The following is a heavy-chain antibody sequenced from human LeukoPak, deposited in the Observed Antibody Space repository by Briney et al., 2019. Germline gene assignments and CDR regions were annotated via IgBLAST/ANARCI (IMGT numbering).Heavy chain of an antibody. CDR2: IYYSGST. D-gene: IGHD2/OR15-2a*01. Sequence: SETLSLTCTVSGGSISSYYWSWIRQPPGKGLEWIGYIYYSGSTNYNPSLKSRVTISVDTSKNQFSLKLSSATAADTAVYYCARAEEYPPWFDPWGQGTLVTVSS. V-gene: IGHV4-59*01. J-gene: IGHJ5*02. CDR1: GGSISSYY. CDR3: ARAEEYPPWFDP.